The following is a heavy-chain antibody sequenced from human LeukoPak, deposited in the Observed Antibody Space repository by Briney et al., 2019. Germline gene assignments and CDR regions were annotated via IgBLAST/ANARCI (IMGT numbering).Heavy chain of an antibody. Sequence: GASVKVSCKASGYTFTSYYMHWVRQAPGQGLEWMGWINPNSGGTNYAQKFQGRVTMTRDTSISTAYMELSRLRSDDTAVYYCARIPTYYDFWSGRLGFDYWGQGTLVTVSS. D-gene: IGHD3-3*01. J-gene: IGHJ4*02. CDR1: GYTFTSYY. CDR2: INPNSGGT. V-gene: IGHV1-2*02. CDR3: ARIPTYYDFWSGRLGFDY.